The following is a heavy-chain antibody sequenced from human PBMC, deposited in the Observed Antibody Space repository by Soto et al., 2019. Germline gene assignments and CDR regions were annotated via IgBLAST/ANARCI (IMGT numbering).Heavy chain of an antibody. CDR2: IFHSGTT. D-gene: IGHD3-9*01. V-gene: IGHV4-30-4*01. CDR3: ARAYYDVLTGYYVRYFDY. Sequence: SESLSLTCSVSGGSMSSGDYYWSWIRQPPGKGLEWIGYIFHSGTTYYNPSLKSRVTISIDTSRKQFSLKLRSVTAADTAVYYCARAYYDVLTGYYVRYFDYWGQGNPVTVSS. CDR1: GGSMSSGDYY. J-gene: IGHJ4*02.